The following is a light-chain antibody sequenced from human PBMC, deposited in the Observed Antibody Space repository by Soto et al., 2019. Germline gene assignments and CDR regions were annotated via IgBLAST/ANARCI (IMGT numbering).Light chain of an antibody. CDR3: QQYHNWWT. Sequence: IEMTHSPATLSVSPGERATLSCRASQSVSSNLVWYQQKPGQAPRLLIYGAPTRVTGIPARFSGSGSGTEFTLTISSLQSEDFAVYYCQQYHNWWTFGQGTKVDIK. CDR1: QSVSSN. V-gene: IGKV3-15*01. CDR2: GAP. J-gene: IGKJ1*01.